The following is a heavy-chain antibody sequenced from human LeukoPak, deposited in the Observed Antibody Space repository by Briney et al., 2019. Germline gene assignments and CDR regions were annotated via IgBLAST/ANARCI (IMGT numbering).Heavy chain of an antibody. V-gene: IGHV3-30-3*01. Sequence: PGGSLRLSCAASGFTVSSNYMSWVRQAPGKGLEWVAVISYDGSNKYYADSVKGRFTISRDNSKNTLYLQMNSLRAEDTAVYYCARDPSPGGLDYWGQGTLVTVSS. D-gene: IGHD4-23*01. CDR2: ISYDGSNK. CDR1: GFTVSSNY. CDR3: ARDPSPGGLDY. J-gene: IGHJ4*02.